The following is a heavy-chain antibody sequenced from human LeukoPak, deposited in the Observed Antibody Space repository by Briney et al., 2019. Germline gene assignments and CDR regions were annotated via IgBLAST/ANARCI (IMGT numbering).Heavy chain of an antibody. D-gene: IGHD3-22*01. CDR2: ISSSGSYI. CDR1: GFTFSSYS. Sequence: PGGSLRLPCAASGFTFSSYSMNWVRQAPGKGLEWVSSISSSGSYIYYADSMQGRFTISRDNSKNSLFLQMNSLRAEDTAVYYCARGLYPDYYVSSGSSPPEHWGQGTLVTVSS. J-gene: IGHJ1*01. CDR3: ARGLYPDYYVSSGSSPPEH. V-gene: IGHV3-21*01.